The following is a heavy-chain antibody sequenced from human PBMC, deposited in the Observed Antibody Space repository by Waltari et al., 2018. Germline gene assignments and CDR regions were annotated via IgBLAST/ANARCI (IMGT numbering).Heavy chain of an antibody. J-gene: IGHJ4*02. Sequence: QVQLQESGPGLVKPSETLSLTCTVSGGSINNYSWSWIRQPPGKGLEWIGYIYYSGNPRDLPSLESRVTRSADTSKNQFSRKLSSVTAADTAVYYCARGMSSVWYGPFDYWGQGTLVTVSS. CDR3: ARGMSSVWYGPFDY. CDR2: IYYSGNP. CDR1: GGSINNYS. V-gene: IGHV4-59*08. D-gene: IGHD6-19*01.